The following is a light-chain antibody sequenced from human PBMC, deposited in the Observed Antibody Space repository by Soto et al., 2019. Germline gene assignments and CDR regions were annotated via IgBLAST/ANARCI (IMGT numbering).Light chain of an antibody. J-gene: IGKJ3*01. CDR2: DAS. CDR1: QSISSW. Sequence: DIQMTQSPSTLYASVGDRVTITCRASQSISSWLAWYQQKPGKAPKLLIYDASSLESGVPSRFSGSGSGTEFTLTLRRLQPDDFATYYCQQYNSYPFPFGPGTKVDIK. CDR3: QQYNSYPFP. V-gene: IGKV1-5*01.